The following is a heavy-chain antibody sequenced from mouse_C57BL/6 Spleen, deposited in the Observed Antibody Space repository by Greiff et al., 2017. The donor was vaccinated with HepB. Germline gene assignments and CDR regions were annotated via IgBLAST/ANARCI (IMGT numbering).Heavy chain of an antibody. Sequence: QVQLQQSGAELARPGASVKLSCKASGYTFTSYGISWVKQRTGQGLEWIGEIYPRSGNTYYNEKFKGKATLTADKSSSTAYMELRSLTSEDSAVYFCARKGVLGRGATFDYWGQGTTLTVSS. D-gene: IGHD4-1*01. CDR2: IYPRSGNT. CDR3: ARKGVLGRGATFDY. CDR1: GYTFTSYG. V-gene: IGHV1-81*01. J-gene: IGHJ2*01.